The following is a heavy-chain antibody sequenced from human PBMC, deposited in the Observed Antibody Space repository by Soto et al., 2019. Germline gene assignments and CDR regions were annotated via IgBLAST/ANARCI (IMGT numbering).Heavy chain of an antibody. J-gene: IGHJ4*02. CDR1: GYTFTSYY. CDR3: ARDRSAYSGSYYPYFDY. D-gene: IGHD1-26*01. Sequence: ASVKVSCKASGYTFTSYYMHWVRQAPGQGLEWMGIINPSGGSTSYAQKFQGRVTMTRDTSTSTVYMELSSLRSEDTAVYYCARDRSAYSGSYYPYFDYWGQGTLVTVSS. CDR2: INPSGGST. V-gene: IGHV1-46*01.